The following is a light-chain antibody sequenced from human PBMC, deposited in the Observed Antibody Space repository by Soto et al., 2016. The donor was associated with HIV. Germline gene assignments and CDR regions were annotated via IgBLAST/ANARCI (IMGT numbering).Light chain of an antibody. CDR3: QQYDNLST. J-gene: IGKJ5*01. V-gene: IGKV1-9*01. CDR2: AAS. Sequence: DIQLTQSPSFLSASVGDRVTITCRASQGIRSYLAWYQQKPGKAPKLLIYAASTLQSGVPSRFSGSGSGTEFTLTISSLQPEDFATYYCQQYDNLSTFGQGTRLEIK. CDR1: QGIRSY.